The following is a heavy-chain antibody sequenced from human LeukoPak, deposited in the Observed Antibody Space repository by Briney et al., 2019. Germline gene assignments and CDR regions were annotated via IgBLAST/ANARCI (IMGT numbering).Heavy chain of an antibody. Sequence: GGSLRLSCAASGFTFSGSAMHWVRQASGKGLEWVGRIRSKSNSYATAYAASVKGRFTISRGDSQNTAYLQMNSLKTEDTAVYYCTRLFAGNWFDPWGQGTLVAVSS. V-gene: IGHV3-73*01. CDR1: GFTFSGSA. CDR2: IRSKSNSYAT. J-gene: IGHJ5*02. CDR3: TRLFAGNWFDP.